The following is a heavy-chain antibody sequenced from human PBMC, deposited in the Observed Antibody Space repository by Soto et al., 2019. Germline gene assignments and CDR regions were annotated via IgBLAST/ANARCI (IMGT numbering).Heavy chain of an antibody. V-gene: IGHV4-59*08. J-gene: IGHJ4*02. CDR1: GGSISSYY. Sequence: QVQLQESGPGLVKPSETLSLTCTVSGGSISSYYWSWIRQPPGKGLEWIGYIYYSGSTNYNPSLRSRVTISVDTASIQFSLRLSSVTAADTDVYYCARRYGSCFDYWGPGTLVTVSS. CDR3: ARRYGSCFDY. D-gene: IGHD5-18*01. CDR2: IYYSGST.